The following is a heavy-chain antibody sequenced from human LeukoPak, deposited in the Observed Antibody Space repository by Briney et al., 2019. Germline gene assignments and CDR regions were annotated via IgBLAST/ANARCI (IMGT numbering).Heavy chain of an antibody. CDR3: ARERRDGYKDSAFDI. J-gene: IGHJ3*02. D-gene: IGHD5-24*01. Sequence: ASVKVSCKASGYTFTSYAMHWVRQAPGQRLEWMGWINAGNGNTKYSQKFQGRVTITRDTSASTAYMELSSLRSEDTAVYYCARERRDGYKDSAFDIWGQGTMVTVSS. CDR1: GYTFTSYA. CDR2: INAGNGNT. V-gene: IGHV1-3*01.